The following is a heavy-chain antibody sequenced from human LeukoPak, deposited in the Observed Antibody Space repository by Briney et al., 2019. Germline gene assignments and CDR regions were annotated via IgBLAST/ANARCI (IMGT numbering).Heavy chain of an antibody. D-gene: IGHD3-9*01. J-gene: IGHJ4*02. CDR3: ARRGDILTDYAFDY. Sequence: SETLSLTCSVSGGSINSNSHHWDWIRQAPGKGLXXXXNIYYSGTTSYNPSLKSRVTISVDTCKNQFSLRLSSVTAADTAVYYCARRGDILTDYAFDYWGQGTLVTVSS. CDR1: GGSINSNSHH. CDR2: IYYSGTT. V-gene: IGHV4-39*01.